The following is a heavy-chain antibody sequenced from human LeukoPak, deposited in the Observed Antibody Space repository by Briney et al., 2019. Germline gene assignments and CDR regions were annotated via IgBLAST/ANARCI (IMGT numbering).Heavy chain of an antibody. V-gene: IGHV4-59*01. CDR3: AGARFYDFWSP. CDR1: GGSISTYY. CDR2: NQYSGST. Sequence: PSETLSLTCTVSGGSISTYYWSWLRQSPGKGLEWIGYNQYSGSTNYNPSLKSRVTILVDMSKNQFSLKLSSVTAADTAVYYCAGARFYDFWSPWGQGTLVTVSS. D-gene: IGHD3-3*01. J-gene: IGHJ5*02.